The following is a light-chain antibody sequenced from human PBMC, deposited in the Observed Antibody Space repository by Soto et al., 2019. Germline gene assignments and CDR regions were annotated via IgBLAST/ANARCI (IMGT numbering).Light chain of an antibody. J-gene: IGLJ2*01. V-gene: IGLV2-14*01. Sequence: QSALTQPASVSGSPGQSITISCTGTSSDVGGYNYVSWYQQHPGKAPKLMIYDVSNRPSGVSNRFSGSKSGNTASLTISGLQAEDEADYYCSSYTSTWRLGGGTKLTVL. CDR1: SSDVGGYNY. CDR2: DVS. CDR3: SSYTSTWR.